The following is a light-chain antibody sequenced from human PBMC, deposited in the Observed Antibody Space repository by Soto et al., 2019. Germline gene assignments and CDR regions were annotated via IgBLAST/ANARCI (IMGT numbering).Light chain of an antibody. CDR1: SSDVGGYNY. Sequence: QSVLTQPASVSGSPGESITISCTGTSSDVGGYNYVPWYQQHPGKAPKLMIYDVSNRPSGVSNHFSGSKSGNTASLTISGHQLEDEAHYYCSSYTSSSTVVFGGGTKLTVL. CDR2: DVS. CDR3: SSYTSSSTVV. V-gene: IGLV2-14*01. J-gene: IGLJ2*01.